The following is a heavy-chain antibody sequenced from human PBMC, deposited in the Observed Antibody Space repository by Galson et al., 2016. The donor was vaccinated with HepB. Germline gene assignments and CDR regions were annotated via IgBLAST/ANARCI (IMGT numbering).Heavy chain of an antibody. CDR2: ISSSSSTI. Sequence: SLRLSCAASGFTFSSYNMDWVRQAPGKGLEWVSYISSSSSTIYYADSVKGRFTISRDNARNSLYLQMNSLRDEDTAIYYCARGGYCSSTRCPNSDFDCWGQGALVTVPS. V-gene: IGHV3-48*02. CDR1: GFTFSSYN. J-gene: IGHJ4*02. D-gene: IGHD2-2*01. CDR3: ARGGYCSSTRCPNSDFDC.